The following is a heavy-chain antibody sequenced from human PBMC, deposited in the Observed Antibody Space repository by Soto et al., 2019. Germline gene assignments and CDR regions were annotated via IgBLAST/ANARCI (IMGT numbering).Heavy chain of an antibody. D-gene: IGHD3-10*01. CDR3: ARQLWLGEFSGRRYFDD. Sequence: QITLKESGPTLVKPTQTLTLTCTFSGFSLSTDKVGVGWIRQPPGQALEWLALIYWNDDKRFSPSLQSRLTITRDTSKNQVVLTMTNMDPVDTATYYCARQLWLGEFSGRRYFDDWGQGTLVTVSS. CDR1: GFSLSTDKVG. CDR2: IYWNDDK. V-gene: IGHV2-5*01. J-gene: IGHJ4*02.